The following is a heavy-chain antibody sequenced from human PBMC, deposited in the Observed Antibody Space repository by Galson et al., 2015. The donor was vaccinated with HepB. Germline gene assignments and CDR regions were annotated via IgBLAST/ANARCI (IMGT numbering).Heavy chain of an antibody. CDR3: ARVGSIAAAGTFDY. CDR2: ISSSSSYI. V-gene: IGHV3-21*01. J-gene: IGHJ4*02. Sequence: SLRLSCAASGFTFSSYSMNWVRQAPGKGLEWVSSISSSSSYIYYADSVKGRFTISRDNAKNSLYLQMNSLRAEDTAVYYCARVGSIAAAGTFDYWGQGTLVTVSS. CDR1: GFTFSSYS. D-gene: IGHD6-13*01.